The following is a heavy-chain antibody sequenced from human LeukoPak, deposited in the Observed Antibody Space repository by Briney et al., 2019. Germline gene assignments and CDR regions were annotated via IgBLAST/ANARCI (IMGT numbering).Heavy chain of an antibody. D-gene: IGHD1-14*01. Sequence: PGGSLRLSCAASGFAFSTYTMNWVRQAPGKGLEWISHISSSSSAIYYADSVKGRFTISRDNAKNSLYLQMNSLRAEDTALYYCAKDIATGNRLYYFDYWGQGTLVTVSS. J-gene: IGHJ4*02. CDR3: AKDIATGNRLYYFDY. V-gene: IGHV3-48*04. CDR2: ISSSSSAI. CDR1: GFAFSTYT.